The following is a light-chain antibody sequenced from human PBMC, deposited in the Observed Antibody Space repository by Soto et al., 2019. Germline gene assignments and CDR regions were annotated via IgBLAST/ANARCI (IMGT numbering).Light chain of an antibody. V-gene: IGKV3-20*01. CDR2: DAS. Sequence: EIVLTQSPGTLSLSPGERATLSCRASQSVSSSYLAWYQQKPGQAPRLLIYDASSRATGIPDRFSGSGSGTDFTLTISRLKPEDFAVYYCQQYGSSVLTFGGGTKVDIK. CDR3: QQYGSSVLT. CDR1: QSVSSSY. J-gene: IGKJ4*01.